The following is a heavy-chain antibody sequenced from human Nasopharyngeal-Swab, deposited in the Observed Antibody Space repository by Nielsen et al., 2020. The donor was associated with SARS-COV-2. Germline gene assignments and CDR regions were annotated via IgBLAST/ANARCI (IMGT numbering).Heavy chain of an antibody. V-gene: IGHV3-30*02. Sequence: VRQAPGKGLEWVAFIRYDGGNKYYVESVKGRFTISRDNSKNTLYLQMNSLRAEDTAVYYCGKDLSDWTDGTYFDYWGQGTRVTVSS. D-gene: IGHD1-1*01. CDR3: GKDLSDWTDGTYFDY. CDR2: IRYDGGNK. J-gene: IGHJ4*02.